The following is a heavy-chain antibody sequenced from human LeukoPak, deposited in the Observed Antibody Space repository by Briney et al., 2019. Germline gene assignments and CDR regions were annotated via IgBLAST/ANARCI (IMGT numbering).Heavy chain of an antibody. J-gene: IGHJ6*02. Sequence: SETLSLACTVSGGSISDYYWSWIRQSAGKGLEWIGRMYISGASNYNPSLKSRVTMSLDTSKNQISLKLNSVTAADTAVYYCARNEVGPTIYGMDVGGQGTTVTVSS. D-gene: IGHD1-26*01. V-gene: IGHV4-4*07. CDR3: ARNEVGPTIYGMDV. CDR2: MYISGAS. CDR1: GGSISDYY.